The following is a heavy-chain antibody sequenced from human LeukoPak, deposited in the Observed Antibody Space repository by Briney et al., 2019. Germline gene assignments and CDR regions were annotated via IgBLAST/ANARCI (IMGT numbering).Heavy chain of an antibody. Sequence: SETLSLTCTVSGGSISNSNYYWGWVRQPPGKGLEWIGTICYSGNTYYNPSLKSRVTISLDTSKNQFSLRLSSVTAADTAVYFCMRHEEEDGYNAKPFDFWGQGTLVTVSS. V-gene: IGHV4-39*01. J-gene: IGHJ4*02. CDR1: GGSISNSNYY. D-gene: IGHD5-24*01. CDR3: MRHEEEDGYNAKPFDF. CDR2: ICYSGNT.